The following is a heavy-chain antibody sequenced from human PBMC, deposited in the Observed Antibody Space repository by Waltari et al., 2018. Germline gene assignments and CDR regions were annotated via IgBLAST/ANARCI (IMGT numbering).Heavy chain of an antibody. CDR3: ARAGWGYCTSRRCYEAVY. CDR2: IYQDGST. V-gene: IGHV4-38-2*02. J-gene: IGHJ4*02. D-gene: IGHD2-2*01. CDR1: GYSITGGYH. Sequence: QVQLQESGPGLVKPSETLSLTCTVSGYSITGGYHWAWMRQTTGKWLEWIGSIYQDGSTFYNPSLNSRVTISLDTSKNQFSLKLNSVTAADTAVYYCARAGWGYCTSRRCYEAVYWGQGTLVTVSS.